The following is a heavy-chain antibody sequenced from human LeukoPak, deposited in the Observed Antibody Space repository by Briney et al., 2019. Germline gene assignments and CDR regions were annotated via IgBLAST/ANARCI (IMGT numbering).Heavy chain of an antibody. J-gene: IGHJ4*02. CDR1: GFTFSSYG. CDR2: ISYDGSNK. CDR3: AKDANYYDSSGPLDY. V-gene: IGHV3-30*18. Sequence: GGSLRLSCAASGFTFSSYGMRWVRQAPGKGLEWVAVISYDGSNKYCADSVKGRFTISRDNSKNTLYLQMNSLRAEDTAVYYCAKDANYYDSSGPLDYWGQGTLVTVSS. D-gene: IGHD3-22*01.